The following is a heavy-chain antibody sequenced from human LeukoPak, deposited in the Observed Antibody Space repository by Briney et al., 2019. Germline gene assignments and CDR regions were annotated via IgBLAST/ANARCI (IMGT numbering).Heavy chain of an antibody. J-gene: IGHJ4*02. CDR1: GGSFSGYY. CDR3: ARQSAGYCSGGSCYSPGFDY. V-gene: IGHV4-34*01. CDR2: INHSGST. D-gene: IGHD2-15*01. Sequence: SETLSLTCAVYGGSFSGYYWSWIRQPPGKGLEWIGEINHSGSTSYNPSLKSRVTISVDTSKNQFSLKLSSVTAADTAVYYCARQSAGYCSGGSCYSPGFDYWGQGTLVTVSS.